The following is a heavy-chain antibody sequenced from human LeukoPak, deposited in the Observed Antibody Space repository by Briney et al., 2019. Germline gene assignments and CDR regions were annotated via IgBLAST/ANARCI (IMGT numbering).Heavy chain of an antibody. CDR2: ISWNSGNI. V-gene: IGHV3-9*01. D-gene: IGHD2-15*01. J-gene: IGHJ4*02. CDR3: VKGYCSGGSCYWFDY. Sequence: PGGSLRLSCAASGFTFDDYAMHWVRQAPGKGLEWVSGISWNSGNIGYADSVKGRFTISRDNARKSLYLQMNSLRAEDTALYYCVKGYCSGGSCYWFDYWGQGTLVTVSS. CDR1: GFTFDDYA.